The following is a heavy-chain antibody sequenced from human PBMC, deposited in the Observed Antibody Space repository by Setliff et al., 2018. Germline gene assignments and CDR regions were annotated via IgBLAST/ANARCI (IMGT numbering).Heavy chain of an antibody. D-gene: IGHD3-22*01. CDR3: AKGGGGNYDSSAIGYYYYYYYMDV. CDR2: IRSRNDGGTT. CDR1: GLTFSHAW. Sequence: GGSLRLSCAASGLTFSHAWMTWVRQSPGKGLEWVGRIRSRNDGGTTDYAAPVKGRFTFSRDDSKNTLYLQMNNLKTEDKATYYCAKGGGGNYDSSAIGYYYYYYYMDVWGKGTTVTVSS. J-gene: IGHJ6*03. V-gene: IGHV3-15*01.